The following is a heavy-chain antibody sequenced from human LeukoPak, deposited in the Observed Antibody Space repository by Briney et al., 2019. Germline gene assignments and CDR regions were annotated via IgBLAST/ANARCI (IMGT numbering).Heavy chain of an antibody. Sequence: ASVKVSCKASGYTFTSYDINWVRQAPGQGLEWMGWINPNSGGTNYAQKFQGRVTMTRDTSISTAYMELSRLRSDDTAVYYCARGVDYYYYMDVWGKGTTVTISS. J-gene: IGHJ6*03. V-gene: IGHV1-2*02. CDR1: GYTFTSYD. D-gene: IGHD2-15*01. CDR3: ARGVDYYYYMDV. CDR2: INPNSGGT.